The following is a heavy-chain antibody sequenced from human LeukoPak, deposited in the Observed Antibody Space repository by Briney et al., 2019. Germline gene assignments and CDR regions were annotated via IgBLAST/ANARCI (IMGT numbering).Heavy chain of an antibody. CDR2: IYYSGST. D-gene: IGHD6-13*01. Sequence: SETLSLTCTVSGGSISSSSYYWGWIRQPPGKGLEWIGSIYYSGSTYYNPSLKSRVTISVDTSKNQFSLKLSSVTAADTAVYYCASTTSPAGNRPLDYWGQETLVTVSS. V-gene: IGHV4-39*07. CDR1: GGSISSSSYY. J-gene: IGHJ4*02. CDR3: ASTTSPAGNRPLDY.